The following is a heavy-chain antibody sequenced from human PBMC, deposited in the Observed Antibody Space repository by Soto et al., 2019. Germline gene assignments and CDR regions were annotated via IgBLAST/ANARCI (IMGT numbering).Heavy chain of an antibody. D-gene: IGHD3-9*01. Sequence: ASVKVSCKASGGTFSSYAISWVRQAPGQGLEWMGGIIPIFGTANYAQKFQGRVTITADESTSTAYTELSSLRSEDTAVYYCARGEENYDILTGYYTPSGYWGQGTLVTVSS. CDR1: GGTFSSYA. CDR3: ARGEENYDILTGYYTPSGY. V-gene: IGHV1-69*13. J-gene: IGHJ4*02. CDR2: IIPIFGTA.